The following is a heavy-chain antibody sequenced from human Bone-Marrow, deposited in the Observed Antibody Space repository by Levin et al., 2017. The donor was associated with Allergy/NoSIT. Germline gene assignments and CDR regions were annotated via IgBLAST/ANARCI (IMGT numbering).Heavy chain of an antibody. CDR3: ARDRILPPRGMDV. Sequence: SVKVSCKASGGTFSSYGISXVRXXXXXGLEWMGGIIPIFGTTNYAQKFQGRVTITADESTSTADMELSSLTSEDTAVYYCARDRILPPRGMDVWGQGTTVTVSS. CDR2: IIPIFGTT. J-gene: IGHJ6*02. CDR1: GGTFSSYG. D-gene: IGHD2-15*01. V-gene: IGHV1-69*13.